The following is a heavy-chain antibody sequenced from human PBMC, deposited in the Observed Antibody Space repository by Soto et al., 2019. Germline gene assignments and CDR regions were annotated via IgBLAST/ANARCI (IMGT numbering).Heavy chain of an antibody. CDR3: ARESPPPTSLPYYYYYYMDV. CDR1: GDSVSSNSAA. V-gene: IGHV6-1*01. Sequence: SQTLSLTCAISGDSVSSNSAAWNWIRQSPSRGLEWLGRTYYRSKWYNDYAVSVKSRITINPDTSKNQFSLQLNSVTPEDTAVYYCARESPPPTSLPYYYYYYMDVWGKGTTVTVSS. CDR2: TYYRSKWYN. J-gene: IGHJ6*03.